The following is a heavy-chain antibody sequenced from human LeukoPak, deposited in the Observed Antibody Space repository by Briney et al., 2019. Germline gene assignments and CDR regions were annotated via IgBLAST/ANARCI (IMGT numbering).Heavy chain of an antibody. CDR1: GFTFSSYG. J-gene: IGHJ4*02. V-gene: IGHV3-30*02. D-gene: IGHD5-12*01. CDR3: ARVGYSGWNLEY. Sequence: GGSLRLSCAASGFTFSSYGMHWVRQAPGKGLEWVAFIRYDGSNKYYADSVKGRFTISRDNSKNTLYLQMNSLREEDTAVYYCARVGYSGWNLEYWGQGTLVTVSS. CDR2: IRYDGSNK.